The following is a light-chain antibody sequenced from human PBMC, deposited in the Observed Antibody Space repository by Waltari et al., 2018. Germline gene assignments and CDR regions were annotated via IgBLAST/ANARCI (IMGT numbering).Light chain of an antibody. J-gene: IGLJ2*01. CDR3: QSYDSSLSGDVV. CDR2: GNS. V-gene: IGLV1-40*01. CDR1: SSNIGAGYD. Sequence: QSVLTQPPSVSGAPGQRVTISCTGSSSNIGAGYDVHWSQQLPGPAPKLLIYGNSNRPSGVPDRFSGSKSGTSASLAITGLQAEDEADYYCQSYDSSLSGDVVFGGGTKLTVL.